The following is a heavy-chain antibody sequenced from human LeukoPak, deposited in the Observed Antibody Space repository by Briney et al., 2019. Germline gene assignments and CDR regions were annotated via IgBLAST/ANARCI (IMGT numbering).Heavy chain of an antibody. CDR1: GFTFSSYA. CDR3: AKALTTAAYYDILTGYLRIYYYYYMDV. V-gene: IGHV3-23*01. CDR2: ISGSGGST. D-gene: IGHD3-9*01. Sequence: GGSLTLSCAASGFTFSSYAISWIRQAPGKGLELVSAISGSGGSTYYADSLKGRFTISRDNSKNTLYLQMNSLRAEDTAVYYCAKALTTAAYYDILTGYLRIYYYYYMDVWGKGTTVTVSS. J-gene: IGHJ6*03.